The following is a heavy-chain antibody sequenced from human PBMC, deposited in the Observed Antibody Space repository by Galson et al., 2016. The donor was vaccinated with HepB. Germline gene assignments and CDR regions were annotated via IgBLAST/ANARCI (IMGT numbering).Heavy chain of an antibody. V-gene: IGHV3-30*18. CDR1: GFTFSRYG. Sequence: SLRLSCAVSGFTFSRYGMYWVRQAPAKGLEWVALISYDGSNKYYADSVKGRFTISSDNSKNTLYLQMNSLRAEDTAVYYCAKEGCYYDSSGCGFDYWGQGTLVTVSS. CDR2: ISYDGSNK. J-gene: IGHJ4*02. CDR3: AKEGCYYDSSGCGFDY. D-gene: IGHD3-22*01.